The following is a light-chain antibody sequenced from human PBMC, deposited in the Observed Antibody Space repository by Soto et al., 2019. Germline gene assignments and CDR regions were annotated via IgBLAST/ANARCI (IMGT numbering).Light chain of an antibody. Sequence: SYELTQPPSVXXXXXQTARITCGGSNIGRKSVHWYQQKPGQAPVVVVYDDRDRPSGIPERFSGSNSGNTATLTISRVEAGDEADYYCQLWDSNSDHVVFGGGTQLTVL. CDR1: NIGRKS. V-gene: IGLV3-21*02. J-gene: IGLJ2*01. CDR2: DDR. CDR3: QLWDSNSDHVV.